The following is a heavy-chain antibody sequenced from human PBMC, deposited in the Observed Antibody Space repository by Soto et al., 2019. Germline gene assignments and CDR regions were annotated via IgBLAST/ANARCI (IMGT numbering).Heavy chain of an antibody. CDR3: AKGSVVKVRPQYNWFDP. D-gene: IGHD3-22*01. CDR1: GFTFSSYG. CDR2: ISYDGSNK. V-gene: IGHV3-30*18. Sequence: GGSLRLSCAASGFTFSSYGMHWVRQAPGKGLEWVAVISYDGSNKYYADSVKGRFTMSSDNSKNTLYLQMNSLRAEDTAVYYCAKGSVVKVRPQYNWFDPWGQGTLVTVSS. J-gene: IGHJ5*02.